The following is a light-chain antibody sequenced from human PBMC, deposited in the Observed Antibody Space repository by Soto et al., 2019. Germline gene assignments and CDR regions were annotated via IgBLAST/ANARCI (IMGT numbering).Light chain of an antibody. J-gene: IGKJ5*01. V-gene: IGKV1-9*01. CDR1: QGISSY. CDR3: QQRSNWPRVT. CDR2: TAS. Sequence: IQLTQYPSFISASVGDRVTITCRASQGISSYLAWYQQKPGKAPNLLIHTASTLQSGVPSRFSGSGSGTDFTLTISSREPEDFAVYYCQQRSNWPRVTFGQGTRLETK.